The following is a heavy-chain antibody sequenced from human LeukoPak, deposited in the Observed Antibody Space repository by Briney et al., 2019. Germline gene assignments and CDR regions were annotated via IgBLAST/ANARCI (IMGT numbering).Heavy chain of an antibody. D-gene: IGHD7-27*01. J-gene: IGHJ3*02. Sequence: SETLSLTCTVSGGSISSYYWSWIRQPPGKGLEWIGYIYYSGSTNYNPSLKSRVTISVDTFKNQFSLKLSSVTAADTAVYYCASSNWDDAFDIWGQGTMVTVSS. CDR3: ASSNWDDAFDI. CDR1: GGSISSYY. CDR2: IYYSGST. V-gene: IGHV4-59*01.